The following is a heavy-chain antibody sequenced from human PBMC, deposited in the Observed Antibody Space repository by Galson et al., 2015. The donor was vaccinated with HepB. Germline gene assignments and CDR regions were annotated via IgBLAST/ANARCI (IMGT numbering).Heavy chain of an antibody. V-gene: IGHV3-33*06. CDR2: IWYDGSNK. J-gene: IGHJ4*02. CDR1: GFTFSSYA. Sequence: SLRLSCAASGFTFSSYAMHWVRQAPGKGLEWVAVIWYDGSNKYYADSVKGRFTISRDNSKNTLYLQMNSLRAEDTAVYYCAKDLDYYDSSGYADYWGQGTLVTVSS. D-gene: IGHD3-22*01. CDR3: AKDLDYYDSSGYADY.